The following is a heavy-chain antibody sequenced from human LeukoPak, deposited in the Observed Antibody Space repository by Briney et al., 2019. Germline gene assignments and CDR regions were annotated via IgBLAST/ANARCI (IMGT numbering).Heavy chain of an antibody. CDR2: ICTSGST. D-gene: IGHD2-15*01. CDR1: GGSVNSGNNC. J-gene: IGHJ4*02. CDR3: ARGYCSGGNCYYFDY. Sequence: ASETLSLTCTVSGGSVNSGNNCWSWLRQPAGKGLEWIGRICTSGSTNYNPSLKSRVTISVDTSKSQFSLNLNSVTAADTAVYYCARGYCSGGNCYYFDYWGQGTLVTVSS. V-gene: IGHV4-61*02.